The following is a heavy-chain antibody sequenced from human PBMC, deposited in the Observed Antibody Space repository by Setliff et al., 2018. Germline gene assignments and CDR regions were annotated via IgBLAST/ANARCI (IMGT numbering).Heavy chain of an antibody. CDR3: ARGPTYSHDYPD. D-gene: IGHD3-16*01. Sequence: GGSLRLSCAASGFTFSSTWMSWVRQAPGKGLEWVADIKQDGSEKNYVDSVKGRFTISRDNAKNSLYLQMNSLRAEDTAVYYCARGPTYSHDYPDWGQGTLVTVSS. CDR2: IKQDGSEK. CDR1: GFTFSSTW. J-gene: IGHJ4*02. V-gene: IGHV3-7*05.